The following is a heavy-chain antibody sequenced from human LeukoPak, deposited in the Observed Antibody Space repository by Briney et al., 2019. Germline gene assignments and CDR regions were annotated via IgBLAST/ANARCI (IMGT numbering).Heavy chain of an antibody. V-gene: IGHV3-64*01. CDR3: ARGQSVAGRWFFDY. J-gene: IGHJ4*02. CDR2: ISTSGGST. Sequence: PGGSLRLSCAASGFSFSSYAMHWVRQAPGKGLEYLSGISTSGGSTMYANSVKGRFTISRDNSKNTLHLQMGSLRAEDMAIYYCARGQSVAGRWFFDYWGQGNLVTVSS. D-gene: IGHD6-19*01. CDR1: GFSFSSYA.